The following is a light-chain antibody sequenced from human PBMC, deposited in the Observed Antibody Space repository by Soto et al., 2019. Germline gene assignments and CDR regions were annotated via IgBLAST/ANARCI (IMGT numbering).Light chain of an antibody. J-gene: IGLJ3*02. V-gene: IGLV2-14*01. CDR1: SSDVGGYNY. CDR3: SSYTASSTRV. CDR2: EVT. Sequence: QSALTQPASVSGSPGQSITISCTGSSSDVGGYNYVSWYQQYPGRAPKLMIYEVTNRPSGVSNRFSGSKSGNTASLTISGLQPEDEADYYCSSYTASSTRVFGGETKLTVL.